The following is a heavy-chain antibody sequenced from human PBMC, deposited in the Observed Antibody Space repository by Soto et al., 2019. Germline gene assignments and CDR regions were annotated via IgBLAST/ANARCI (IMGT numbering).Heavy chain of an antibody. Sequence: EVQLLESGGGLVQPGGSLRLSCAASGFTFSAYGMSWVRQAPGKGPEWVSGISGSAYESKYADSVKGRFTVSRDNSKNTVYLQMNSLRLEDTAVYFCARRLTRTVSALGYWGQGTLVSVSS. V-gene: IGHV3-23*01. CDR2: ISGSAYES. J-gene: IGHJ4*02. CDR3: ARRLTRTVSALGY. CDR1: GFTFSAYG. D-gene: IGHD6-19*01.